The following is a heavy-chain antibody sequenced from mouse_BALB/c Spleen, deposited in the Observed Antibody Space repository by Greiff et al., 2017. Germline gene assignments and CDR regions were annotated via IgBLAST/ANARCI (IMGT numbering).Heavy chain of an antibody. V-gene: IGHV14-3*02. CDR3: ARIYYVDY. J-gene: IGHJ4*01. Sequence: VQLKESGAELVKPGASVKLSCTASGFNIKDTYMHWVKQRPEQGLEWIGRIDPANGNTKYDPKFQGKATITADTSSNTAYLQLSSLTSEDTAVYYCARIYYVDYWGQGTSVTVSS. CDR2: IDPANGNT. D-gene: IGHD2-1*01. CDR1: GFNIKDTY.